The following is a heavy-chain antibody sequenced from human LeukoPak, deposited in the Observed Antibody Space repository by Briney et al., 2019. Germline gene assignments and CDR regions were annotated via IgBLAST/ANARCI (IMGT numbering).Heavy chain of an antibody. CDR3: ARVGSSWYDPWYFDY. J-gene: IGHJ4*02. CDR1: GGTFSSYA. CDR2: INPNSGGT. V-gene: IGHV1-2*04. D-gene: IGHD6-13*01. Sequence: ASVKVSCKASGGTFSSYAISWVRQAPGQGLEWMGWINPNSGGTNYAQKFQGWVTMTRDTSISTAYMELSRLRSDDTAVYYCARVGSSWYDPWYFDYWGQGTLVTVSS.